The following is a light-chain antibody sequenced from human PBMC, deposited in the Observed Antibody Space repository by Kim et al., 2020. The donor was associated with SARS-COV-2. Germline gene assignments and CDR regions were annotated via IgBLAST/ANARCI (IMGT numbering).Light chain of an antibody. CDR2: ASI. CDR3: QQYYSYPYT. V-gene: IGKV1-8*01. Sequence: SASKGDTVTLPWRAGQGNNSLFGWYPPKPGEGPKVPNYASITLQSGVPSRFSGSGSGTDFTLTISCLQSEDFATYYCQQYYSYPYTFGQGTKLEI. J-gene: IGKJ2*01. CDR1: QGNNSL.